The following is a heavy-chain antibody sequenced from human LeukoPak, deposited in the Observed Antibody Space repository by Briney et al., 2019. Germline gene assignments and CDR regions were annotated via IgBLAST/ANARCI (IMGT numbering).Heavy chain of an antibody. CDR1: GFTFSSYA. J-gene: IGHJ6*03. D-gene: IGHD1-14*01. CDR2: ISGSGGST. CDR3: AKDYTEPPYYYYYYYMDV. V-gene: IGHV3-23*01. Sequence: GGSLRLSCAASGFTFSSYAMIWVRQAPGKGLEWVSAISGSGGSTYYADSVKGRFAISRDNSKNTLYLQMNSLRAEDTAVYYCAKDYTEPPYYYYYYYMDVWGKGTTVTVSS.